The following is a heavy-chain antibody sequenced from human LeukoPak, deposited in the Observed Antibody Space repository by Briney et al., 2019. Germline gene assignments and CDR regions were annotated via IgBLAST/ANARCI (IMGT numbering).Heavy chain of an antibody. D-gene: IGHD3-10*01. CDR2: MSHNRGT. J-gene: IGHJ6*04. CDR1: GYSISSGYY. CDR3: ASYYASGVSAYNYYGMDV. V-gene: IGHV4-38-2*01. Sequence: SETLSLTCAVTGYSISSGYYWGWIRQPPGKGLEWIGSMSHNRGTYYNPSLKSRVTISMDTSKNQFSLRLSSVTAADTAVYYCASYYASGVSAYNYYGMDVWGKGTTVTVSS.